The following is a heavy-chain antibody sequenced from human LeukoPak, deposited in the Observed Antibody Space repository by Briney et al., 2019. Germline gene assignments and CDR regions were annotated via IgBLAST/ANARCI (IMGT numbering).Heavy chain of an antibody. CDR1: GFTFSSYS. V-gene: IGHV3-21*01. CDR3: ARDLCPTVTSCMVWYFDL. D-gene: IGHD4-17*01. CDR2: ISSSSSYI. J-gene: IGHJ2*01. Sequence: GGSLRLSCAASGFTFSSYSMNWVRQAPGKGLEWVSSISSSSSYIYYADSVKGRFTISRDNAKNSLYLQMNSLRAEDTAVYYCARDLCPTVTSCMVWYFDLWGRGTLVTVSS.